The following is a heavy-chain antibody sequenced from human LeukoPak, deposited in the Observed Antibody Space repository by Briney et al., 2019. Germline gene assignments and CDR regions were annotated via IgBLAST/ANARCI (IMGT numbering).Heavy chain of an antibody. J-gene: IGHJ4*02. CDR1: GGSFSGYY. CDR2: INHSGST. CDR3: ARRRDSSGYFFGPGTPPDY. V-gene: IGHV4-34*01. Sequence: SETLSLTCAVYGGSFSGYYWSWIRQPPGKGLEWIGEINHSGSTNYNPSLKSRVTISVDTSKNQFSLKLSSVTAADTAVYYCARRRDSSGYFFGPGTPPDYWGQGTLVTVSS. D-gene: IGHD3-22*01.